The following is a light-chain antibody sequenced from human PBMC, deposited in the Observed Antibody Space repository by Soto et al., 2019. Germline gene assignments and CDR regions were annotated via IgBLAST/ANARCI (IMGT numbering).Light chain of an antibody. CDR3: SSYTTSSTHVV. CDR2: DVS. J-gene: IGLJ2*01. CDR1: SSDVGSYNY. Sequence: QSVLTQPASVSGSPGQSITISCTGTSSDVGSYNYVSWYQQYPGKAPKLMIYDVSNRPSGVSYRFSVSKSGNTASLTISGLPAEDAADYYCSSYTTSSTHVVFGGGTKLTVL. V-gene: IGLV2-14*01.